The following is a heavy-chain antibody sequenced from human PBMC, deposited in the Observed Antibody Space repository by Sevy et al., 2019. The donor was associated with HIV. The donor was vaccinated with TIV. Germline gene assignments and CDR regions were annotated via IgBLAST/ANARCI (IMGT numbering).Heavy chain of an antibody. CDR3: TTDTGISDYDFWSCRDDTFDN. D-gene: IGHD3-3*01. CDR2: IKSKTDGGTT. V-gene: IGHV3-15*01. Sequence: GGSLRLSCAASGFTFSNAWMSWVRQAPGKGLEWVGRIKSKTDGGTTDYAAPVKGRFTISTDESKNTLYLQMNSLKTEETAVDYCTTDTGISDYDFWSCRDDTFDNWGQGTMVTVSS. J-gene: IGHJ3*02. CDR1: GFTFSNAW.